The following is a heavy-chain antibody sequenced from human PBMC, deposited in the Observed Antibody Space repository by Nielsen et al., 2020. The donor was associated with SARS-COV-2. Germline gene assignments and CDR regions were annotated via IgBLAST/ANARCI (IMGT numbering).Heavy chain of an antibody. J-gene: IGHJ4*02. Sequence: GESLKISCVASGFTFSDYYMSWIRQAPGKGLEWLSYISSSGSTIYYADSVKGRFTISRDNAKNSLYLQMNSLRAEDTAVYYCARAAYYDFWSGQYVDYWGQGTLVTVSS. V-gene: IGHV3-11*04. CDR1: GFTFSDYY. CDR2: ISSSGSTI. CDR3: ARAAYYDFWSGQYVDY. D-gene: IGHD3-3*01.